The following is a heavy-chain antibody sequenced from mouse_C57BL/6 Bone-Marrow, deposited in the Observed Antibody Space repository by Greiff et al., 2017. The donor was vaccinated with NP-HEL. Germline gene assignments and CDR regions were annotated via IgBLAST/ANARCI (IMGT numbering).Heavy chain of an antibody. CDR1: GYTFTSYG. D-gene: IGHD1-1*01. CDR3: ARRATTVPYWYFDV. Sequence: QVQLTHSGAELARPGASVKLSCKASGYTFTSYGISWVKQRTGQGLEWIGEIYPRSGNTYYNEKFKGKATLTADKSSSTAYMELRSLTSEDSAVYFCARRATTVPYWYFDVWGTGTTVTVSS. J-gene: IGHJ1*03. CDR2: IYPRSGNT. V-gene: IGHV1-81*01.